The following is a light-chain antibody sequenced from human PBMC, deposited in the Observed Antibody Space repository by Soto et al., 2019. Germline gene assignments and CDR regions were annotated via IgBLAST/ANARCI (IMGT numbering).Light chain of an antibody. Sequence: EIVLTQSPGTLSLSPGERATLSCRASQSVSSSYLAWYQQKPGQAPRLLIYGASSRATGIPDRFSGSGSGTYFTSPSSRREPENFAVYYGPRGGTFGQGTKVETK. CDR2: GAS. J-gene: IGKJ2*02. CDR1: QSVSSSY. CDR3: PRGGT. V-gene: IGKV3-20*01.